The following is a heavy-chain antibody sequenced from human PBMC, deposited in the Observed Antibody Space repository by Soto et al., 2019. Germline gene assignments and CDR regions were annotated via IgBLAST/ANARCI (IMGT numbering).Heavy chain of an antibody. CDR3: AKGLDSSSWYFGY. CDR2: INPDGSTK. J-gene: IGHJ4*02. V-gene: IGHV3-30*18. D-gene: IGHD6-13*01. Sequence: GGSLRLSCAASGSTFSSYWMTWVRQDPGKGLEWVAVINPDGSTKYYADSLKGRFTISRNNSKNTLYLQMNSLRAEDTAVYYCAKGLDSSSWYFGYWGQGTLVTVSS. CDR1: GSTFSSYW.